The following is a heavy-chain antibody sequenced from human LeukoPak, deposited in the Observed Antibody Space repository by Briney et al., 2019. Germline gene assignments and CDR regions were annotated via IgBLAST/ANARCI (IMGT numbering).Heavy chain of an antibody. CDR3: ARDTMIVVVITQGDAFDI. Sequence: SETLSLTCTVSDGSINSSNYYWGWIRQSPGKGLEWIGSIYYSGTTYYNPSLKSRVAISVDTSNNQFSLKLSSVTAADTAVYYCARDTMIVVVITQGDAFDIWGQGTMVTVSS. CDR1: DGSINSSNYY. D-gene: IGHD3-22*01. J-gene: IGHJ3*02. V-gene: IGHV4-39*07. CDR2: IYYSGTT.